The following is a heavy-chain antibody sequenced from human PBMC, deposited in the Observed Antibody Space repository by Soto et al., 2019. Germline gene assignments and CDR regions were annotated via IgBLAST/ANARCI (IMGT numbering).Heavy chain of an antibody. CDR2: IHYSGTT. CDR1: GGSISSSSDY. J-gene: IGHJ3*02. V-gene: IGHV4-39*01. Sequence: SETLSLTCTVSGGSISSSSDYWGWVRQPPGKGLEWIGNIHYSGTTYCNPSLKSRVTISVDTSKNQFSLKLSSVTAADTAVYYCARLRCTSTTCYNLVAFDIWGQGTMVTVSS. CDR3: ARLRCTSTTCYNLVAFDI. D-gene: IGHD2-2*02.